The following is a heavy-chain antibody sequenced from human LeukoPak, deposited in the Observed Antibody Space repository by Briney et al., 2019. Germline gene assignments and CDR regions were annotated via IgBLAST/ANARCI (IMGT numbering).Heavy chain of an antibody. Sequence: SVKVSCKASGGTFSSCAISWVRQAPGQGLEWMGGIIPISGTTNYAQKFQGRVTITADESTSTAYMELSSLRSEDTAMYYCATYCSSANCYIWGYYFDYWGQGTLVTVSS. CDR1: GGTFSSCA. J-gene: IGHJ4*02. CDR3: ATYCSSANCYIWGYYFDY. V-gene: IGHV1-69*13. CDR2: IIPISGTT. D-gene: IGHD2-2*01.